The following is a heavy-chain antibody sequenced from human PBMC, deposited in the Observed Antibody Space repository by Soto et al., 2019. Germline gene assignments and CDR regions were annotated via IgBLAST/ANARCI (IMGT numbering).Heavy chain of an antibody. CDR1: GYTFSTYY. D-gene: IGHD2-15*01. CDR2: INPSGGRT. J-gene: IGHJ6*02. Sequence: GXSVKVSCKASGYTFSTYYMHWVRQAPGQGLEWMGMINPSGGRTNYAQKFQGRVTMTRDTSTSTVYMDLSSLTSEDTAAYYCARADGDCIGSNCYDYYGMDVWGQGSTVTVSS. CDR3: ARADGDCIGSNCYDYYGMDV. V-gene: IGHV1-46*01.